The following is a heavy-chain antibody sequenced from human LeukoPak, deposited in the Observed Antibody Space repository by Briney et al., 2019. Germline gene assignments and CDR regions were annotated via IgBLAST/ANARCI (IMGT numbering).Heavy chain of an antibody. V-gene: IGHV3-21*01. CDR2: ISSSSSYI. CDR3: AVVGYCSSTSCYEPDP. D-gene: IGHD2-2*01. J-gene: IGHJ5*02. CDR1: GGFITSSFY. Sequence: ETLSLTCTVSGGFITSSFYWSWIRQSPGKGLEWVSSISSSSSYIYYADSVKGRFTISRDNAKNSLYLQMNSLRAEDTAVYYCAVVGYCSSTSCYEPDPWGQGTLVTVSS.